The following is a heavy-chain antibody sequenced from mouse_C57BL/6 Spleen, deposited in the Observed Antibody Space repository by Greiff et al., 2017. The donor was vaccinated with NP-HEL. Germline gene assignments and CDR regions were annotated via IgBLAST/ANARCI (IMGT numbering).Heavy chain of an antibody. CDR3: ARTPLPLDY. V-gene: IGHV1-26*01. Sequence: EVQLQQSGPELVKPGASVKISCKASGYTFTDYYMNWVKQSHGKSLEWIGDINPNNGGTSYNQKFKGKATLTVDKSSSTAYMELRSLTSEDSAVYYCARTPLPLDYWGQGTTLTVSS. J-gene: IGHJ2*01. CDR2: INPNNGGT. CDR1: GYTFTDYY.